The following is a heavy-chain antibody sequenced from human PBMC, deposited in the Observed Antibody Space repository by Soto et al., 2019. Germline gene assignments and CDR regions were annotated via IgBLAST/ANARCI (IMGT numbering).Heavy chain of an antibody. Sequence: ASVKVSCKASGYTFTGYYMHWVRQAPGQGLEWMGWINPNSGGTNYAQKFQGRVTMTRDTSISTAYMELSRLRSDDTAVYYCARDLVKHEAHNLYVGIIDYWGQGTRVTVSS. CDR3: ARDLVKHEAHNLYVGIIDY. J-gene: IGHJ4*02. CDR2: INPNSGGT. CDR1: GYTFTGYY. D-gene: IGHD2-2*02. V-gene: IGHV1-2*02.